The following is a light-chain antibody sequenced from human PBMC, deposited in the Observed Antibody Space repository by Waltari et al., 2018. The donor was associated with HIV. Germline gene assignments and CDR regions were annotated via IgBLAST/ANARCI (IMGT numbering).Light chain of an antibody. CDR1: RGLNVCPYP. Sequence: QAVLTQPSSLSASPGASASLTCTLRRGLNVCPYPINWYQQKPGSPPQYLLRYKSDSDKQQGSGVPSRFSGSKDASANAGILLISGLQSEDEADYYCMIWYSSAGVFGGGTKLTVL. J-gene: IGLJ3*02. CDR3: MIWYSSAGV. CDR2: YKSDSDK. V-gene: IGLV5-45*02.